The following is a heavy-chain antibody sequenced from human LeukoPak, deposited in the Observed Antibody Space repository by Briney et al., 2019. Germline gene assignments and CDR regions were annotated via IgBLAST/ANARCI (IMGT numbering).Heavy chain of an antibody. Sequence: SETLSLTCTVSGGSISSYYWSWIRQPPGKGLEWIGYIYYSGSTNYNPSLKSRVTISVDTSKNQFSLKLSSVTAADTAVYYCARASYYDFWSGYPYYFDYWGQGTLVTVSS. V-gene: IGHV4-59*12. CDR2: IYYSGST. CDR1: GGSISSYY. CDR3: ARASYYDFWSGYPYYFDY. D-gene: IGHD3-3*01. J-gene: IGHJ4*02.